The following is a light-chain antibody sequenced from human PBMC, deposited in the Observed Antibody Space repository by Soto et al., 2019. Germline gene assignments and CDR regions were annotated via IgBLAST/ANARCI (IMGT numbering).Light chain of an antibody. V-gene: IGLV2-8*01. Sequence: QSALTQPPSASGSPGQSLTISCTGTSTDVCNYNYVSWYQQHPGKAPKLMISDVNRRPSGVPDRFSGSKSGNTASLTVSELQAEDEADYYCSSYAGSNNWVFGGGTKLTVL. CDR2: DVN. CDR3: SSYAGSNNWV. J-gene: IGLJ2*01. CDR1: STDVCNYNY.